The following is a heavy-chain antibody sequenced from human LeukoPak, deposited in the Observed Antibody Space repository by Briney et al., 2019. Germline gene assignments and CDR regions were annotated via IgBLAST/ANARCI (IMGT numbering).Heavy chain of an antibody. CDR3: ATGGRWLQLGPVFDY. J-gene: IGHJ4*02. D-gene: IGHD5-24*01. V-gene: IGHV1-69*05. CDR1: GGTFSSYA. CDR2: IIPIFGTA. Sequence: SVKVSCKASGGTFSSYAISWVRQAPGQGLEWMGRIIPIFGTANYAQKFQGRVTITTDESTSTAYMELSSLRSEDTAVCYCATGGRWLQLGPVFDYWGQGTLVTVSS.